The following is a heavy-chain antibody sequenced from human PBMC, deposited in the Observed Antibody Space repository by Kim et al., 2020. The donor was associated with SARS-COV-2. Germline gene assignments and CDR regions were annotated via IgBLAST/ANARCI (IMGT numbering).Heavy chain of an antibody. D-gene: IGHD1-26*01. J-gene: IGHJ4*02. Sequence: NYAQKFQGRVTITADESTSTAYMELSSLRSEDTAVYYCASGQWELYFDYWGQGTLVTVSS. CDR3: ASGQWELYFDY. V-gene: IGHV1-69*01.